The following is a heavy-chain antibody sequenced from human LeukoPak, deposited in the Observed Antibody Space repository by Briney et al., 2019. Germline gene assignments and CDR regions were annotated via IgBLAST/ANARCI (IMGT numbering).Heavy chain of an antibody. CDR1: GGPLSAYH. J-gene: IGHJ4*02. V-gene: IGHV4-34*01. D-gene: IGHD2-2*01. CDR2: INPSGST. CDR3: ARSLWVPAASFDY. Sequence: SETLSLTCSVYGGPLSAYHWSWLRQPPGRGREWIGDINPSGSTNYTPSLKSRVTMSVDTSKNHFSLNLTSVTAADTAVYYCARSLWVPAASFDYWGQGTLVTVSS.